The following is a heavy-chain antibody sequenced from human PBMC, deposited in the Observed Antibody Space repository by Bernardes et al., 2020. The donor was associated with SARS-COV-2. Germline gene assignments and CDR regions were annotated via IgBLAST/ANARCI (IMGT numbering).Heavy chain of an antibody. V-gene: IGHV3-23*01. CDR2: ISGGAEMT. CDR3: AKDAYHVYYDSAGYFDF. J-gene: IGHJ5*01. Sequence: GGSLRLSCVVSGFTFGSRAMSWLRQAPGRGLEWVSSISGGAEMTYYADSVKGRFTISRDNSKNTLYLQMDSLATEDTAIYSCAKDAYHVYYDSAGYFDFWGRGT. D-gene: IGHD3-22*01. CDR1: GFTFGSRA.